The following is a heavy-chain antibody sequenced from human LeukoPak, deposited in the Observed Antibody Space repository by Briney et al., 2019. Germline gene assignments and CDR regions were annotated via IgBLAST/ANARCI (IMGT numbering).Heavy chain of an antibody. J-gene: IGHJ3*02. CDR1: GGSISSSNHY. D-gene: IGHD3-10*01. CDR2: FFYNGGT. Sequence: PSETLSLTCTVSGGSISSSNHYWAWIRQPPGTGLECIGSFFYNGGTYYNPSLKSRVTISVDTSKNQFSLKLSSVTAADTALYYCARHGPLVRFRTAFDTWGQGTMVTVSS. CDR3: ARHGPLVRFRTAFDT. V-gene: IGHV4-39*01.